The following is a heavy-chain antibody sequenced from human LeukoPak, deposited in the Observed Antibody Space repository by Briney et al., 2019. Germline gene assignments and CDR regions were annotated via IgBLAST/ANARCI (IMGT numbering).Heavy chain of an antibody. D-gene: IGHD2-2*01. Sequence: GGSLRLSCAASGFTFSSYEMNWVRLAPGKGLEWVSYISSSGSTIYYADSVKGRFTISRDNAKNSLYLQMNSLRAEDTAVYYCARGRPMPHRGCFDYWGQGTLVTVSS. CDR2: ISSSGSTI. CDR1: GFTFSSYE. CDR3: ARGRPMPHRGCFDY. V-gene: IGHV3-48*03. J-gene: IGHJ4*02.